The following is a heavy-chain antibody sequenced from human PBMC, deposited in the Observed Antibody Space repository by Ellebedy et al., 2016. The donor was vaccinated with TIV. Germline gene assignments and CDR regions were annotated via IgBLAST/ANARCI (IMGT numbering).Heavy chain of an antibody. CDR1: GFTFSSYG. CDR2: ISYDGSNK. D-gene: IGHD5-24*01. Sequence: GGSLRLXXAASGFTFSSYGMHWVRQAPGKGLEWVAVISYDGSNKYYADSVKGRFTISRDNSKNTLYLQMNNLRAEDTAVYYCAKEGIEKDGMDVWGQGTTVTVSS. J-gene: IGHJ6*02. CDR3: AKEGIEKDGMDV. V-gene: IGHV3-30*18.